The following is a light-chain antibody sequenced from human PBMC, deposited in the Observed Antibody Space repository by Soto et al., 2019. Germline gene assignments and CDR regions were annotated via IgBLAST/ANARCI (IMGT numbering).Light chain of an antibody. CDR1: SSNIGAGYD. V-gene: IGLV1-40*01. Sequence: VLTQPPSVSGAPGQRVTISCTGSSSNIGAGYDVHWYQQVPGTAPKLLIYGNSNRPSGVPDRFSGSKSGTSASLAITGLQAEDEADYYCQSYDSSLSGSRIFGGGTKLTVL. J-gene: IGLJ2*01. CDR2: GNS. CDR3: QSYDSSLSGSRI.